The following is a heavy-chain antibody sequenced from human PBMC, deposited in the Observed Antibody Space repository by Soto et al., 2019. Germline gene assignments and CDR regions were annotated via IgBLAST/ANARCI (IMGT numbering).Heavy chain of an antibody. CDR3: ARDGVAAGNINFDY. D-gene: IGHD6-19*01. J-gene: IGHJ4*01. Sequence: ASVKLSCKASGYMFTKSAMHWVRQAPGQRLEWMGWISGDSGNTKYSPKLQDRVTITRDTSASTAYMELSSLRSEDTALYYCARDGVAAGNINFDYWGQGTLVTVSS. CDR2: ISGDSGNT. CDR1: GYMFTKSA. V-gene: IGHV1-3*01.